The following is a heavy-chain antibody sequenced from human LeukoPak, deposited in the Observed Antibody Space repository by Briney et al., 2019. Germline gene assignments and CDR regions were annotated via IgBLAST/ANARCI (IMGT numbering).Heavy chain of an antibody. CDR2: ISSSSSTI. V-gene: IGHV3-48*04. CDR3: ARGTPAVAGVTPIDY. CDR1: GFTFSSYS. D-gene: IGHD6-13*01. J-gene: IGHJ4*02. Sequence: GGSLRLSCAASGFTFSSYSMNWVRQAPGKGLEWVSYISSSSSTIYYADSVKGRFTISRDNAKNSLYLQMNSLRAEDTAVYYCARGTPAVAGVTPIDYWGQGTLVTVSS.